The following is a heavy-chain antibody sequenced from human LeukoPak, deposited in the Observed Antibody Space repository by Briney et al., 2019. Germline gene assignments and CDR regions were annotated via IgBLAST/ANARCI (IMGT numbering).Heavy chain of an antibody. CDR3: ARDRNGSGSSPAVDY. J-gene: IGHJ4*02. CDR1: GFTFSSYW. D-gene: IGHD3-10*01. CDR2: IKQDGSEK. Sequence: GGSLRLSCAASGFTFSSYWMSWVRQAPGKGLEWVANIKQDGSEKYYVDSVKGRFTISRDNAKNSLYLQMNSLRAEDTAVYYCARDRNGSGSSPAVDYWGQGTLVTVSS. V-gene: IGHV3-7*01.